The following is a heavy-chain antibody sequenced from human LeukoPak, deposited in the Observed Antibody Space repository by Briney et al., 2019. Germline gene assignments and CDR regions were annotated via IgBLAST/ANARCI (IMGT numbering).Heavy chain of an antibody. J-gene: IGHJ4*02. CDR2: IDPASGIT. CDR1: GYVFTDYW. V-gene: IGHV1-2*02. CDR3: ARVGAPGGLRPYHYYY. D-gene: IGHD3-16*01. Sequence: ASVKVSCKASGYVFTDYWIHWVRQAPGRALECLGWIDPASGITDQPQKFQGRITLTRDTSASTVYMDLTGLTPDDTALYYCARVGAPGGLRPYHYYYWGQGTLVTVSS.